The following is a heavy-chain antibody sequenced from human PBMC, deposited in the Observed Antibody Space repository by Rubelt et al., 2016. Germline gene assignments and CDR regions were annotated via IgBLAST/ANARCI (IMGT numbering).Heavy chain of an antibody. CDR1: GFPFSDYY. CDR3: ARPTREPTD. Sequence: VQLVESGGGLVKPGGSLRLSCVASGFPFSDYYMTWFRQAPGGGLEYLSYISGSGGDTKYADPVKGRFIISSDHAKNSRDLQRNSRVVDDTAVDYCARPTREPTDWGQGTLVTVSS. J-gene: IGHJ4*02. V-gene: IGHV3-11*06. CDR2: ISGSGGDT. D-gene: IGHD1-14*01.